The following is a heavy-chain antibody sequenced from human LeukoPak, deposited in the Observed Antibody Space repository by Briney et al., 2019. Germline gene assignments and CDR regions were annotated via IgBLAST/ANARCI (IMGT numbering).Heavy chain of an antibody. J-gene: IGHJ4*02. CDR3: AKDRDRGLDY. D-gene: IGHD3-16*02. Sequence: GGSLRLSCAASGFTFDDYTMHWVRHAPGKGLEWVSLISWDGGSTHYADSVKGRFIISRDNSKNSLDLQMNSLRTEDTALYFCAKDRDRGLDYWGRGTLVTVSS. V-gene: IGHV3-43*01. CDR1: GFTFDDYT. CDR2: ISWDGGST.